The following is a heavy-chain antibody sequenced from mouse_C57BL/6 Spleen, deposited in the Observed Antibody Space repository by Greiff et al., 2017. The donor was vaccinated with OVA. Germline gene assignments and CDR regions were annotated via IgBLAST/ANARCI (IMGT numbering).Heavy chain of an antibody. CDR2: ISSGCDYI. Sequence: EVQGVESGEGLVKPGGSLKLSCAASGFTFSSYAMSWVRQTPEKRLEWVAYISSGCDYIYYADTVKGRFTISRDNARNTLYLQMSSLKSEDTAMYYCTRGSDYDGNYFDYWGQGTTLTVSS. J-gene: IGHJ2*01. D-gene: IGHD2-4*01. CDR3: TRGSDYDGNYFDY. CDR1: GFTFSSYA. V-gene: IGHV5-9-1*02.